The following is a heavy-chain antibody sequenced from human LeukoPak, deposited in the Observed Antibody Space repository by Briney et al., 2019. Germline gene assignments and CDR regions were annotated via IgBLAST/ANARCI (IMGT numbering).Heavy chain of an antibody. Sequence: GGSLRLSCAVSGFTFSRYAMHWVRQAPGKGLDWVAVIPSDGSDEYYADSVKGRFTISRDKSKNTVYLQMDSLRAEDTAVYYCARAVATAIRHGIDYWGQGTLVTVPS. CDR1: GFTFSRYA. CDR3: ARAVATAIRHGIDY. V-gene: IGHV3-30-3*01. J-gene: IGHJ4*02. D-gene: IGHD2-21*02. CDR2: IPSDGSDE.